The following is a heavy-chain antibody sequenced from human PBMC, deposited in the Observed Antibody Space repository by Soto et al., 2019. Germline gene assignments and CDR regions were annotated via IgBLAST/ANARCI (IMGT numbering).Heavy chain of an antibody. V-gene: IGHV1-69*02. Sequence: ASVKVSCKASGGTFSSYTISWVRQAPGQGLEWMGRIIPILGIANYAQKFQGRVTITADKSTSTAYMELSSLRSEDTAVYYCARARYYGSGSYYGRLSFDYWGQGTLVTVSS. D-gene: IGHD3-10*01. CDR1: GGTFSSYT. CDR3: ARARYYGSGSYYGRLSFDY. CDR2: IIPILGIA. J-gene: IGHJ4*02.